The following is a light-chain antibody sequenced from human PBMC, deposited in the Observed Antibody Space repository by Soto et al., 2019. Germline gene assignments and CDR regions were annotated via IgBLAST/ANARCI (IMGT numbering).Light chain of an antibody. V-gene: IGLV2-14*01. CDR2: EVT. Sequence: QSALAQPTSVSGSLGQSITISCTGTSSDVGSFAFVSWYQQHPGKAPKLIIYEVTHRPSGVSNRFSGSKSGNTASLTISGLQAEDEAEYFCSSYTTSSTLVVFGGGTKLTVL. CDR3: SSYTTSSTLVV. J-gene: IGLJ3*02. CDR1: SSDVGSFAF.